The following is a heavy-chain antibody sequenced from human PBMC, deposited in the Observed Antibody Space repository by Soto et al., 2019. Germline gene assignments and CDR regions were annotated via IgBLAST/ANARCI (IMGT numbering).Heavy chain of an antibody. D-gene: IGHD3-3*01. CDR2: IYYSGST. V-gene: IGHV4-31*03. Sequence: QVRLQESGPGLVKPSQTLSLTCTVSGGSISSGGYYWSWIRQHPGKGLEWIGYIYYSGSTYYNPSLKSRVTISVDTSKNQFSLKLSSVIAADTAVYYCARGSPDYDFWSGYPKFDYWGQGTLVTVSS. CDR1: GGSISSGGYY. J-gene: IGHJ4*02. CDR3: ARGSPDYDFWSGYPKFDY.